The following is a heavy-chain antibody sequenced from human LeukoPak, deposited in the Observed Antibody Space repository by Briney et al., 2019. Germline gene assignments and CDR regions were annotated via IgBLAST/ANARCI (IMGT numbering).Heavy chain of an antibody. CDR1: GFTFNNIW. Sequence: GGALRLSCVDSGFTFNNIWMSWVRQAPGKGLELVSSISGSSSYIYYADSVKGRFTISRDNAKNSLSLQMNGLRAEDTAIYYCTTRVEETTLYAHDYWGQGTLVTVSS. V-gene: IGHV3-21*01. CDR2: ISGSSSYI. CDR3: TTRVEETTLYAHDY. D-gene: IGHD1-1*01. J-gene: IGHJ4*02.